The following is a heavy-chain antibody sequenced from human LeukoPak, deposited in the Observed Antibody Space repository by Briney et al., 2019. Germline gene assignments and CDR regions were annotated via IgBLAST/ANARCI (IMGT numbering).Heavy chain of an antibody. CDR1: GGSISSYY. CDR3: ARRSLYSSSYFDY. Sequence: SETLSLTCTVSGGSISSYYWSWIRQPPGKGLEWIGYIYTSGSTNYNPSLKSRVTISADTSKNQFSLKLSSVTAADTAVYYCARRSLYSSSYFDYWGQGTLVTVSS. V-gene: IGHV4-4*09. D-gene: IGHD6-6*01. J-gene: IGHJ4*02. CDR2: IYTSGST.